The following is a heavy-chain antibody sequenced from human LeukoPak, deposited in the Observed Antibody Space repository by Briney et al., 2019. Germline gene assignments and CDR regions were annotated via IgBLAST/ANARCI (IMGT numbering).Heavy chain of an antibody. V-gene: IGHV4-59*13. CDR1: GVSISSYY. Sequence: SETLSLTCTVSGVSISSYYWSWIRQPPGKGLEWIGYLYYSENTNYNSSLKSRVTISEDTSKNQFSLKLTSVTAADTAVYYCAGGNFYDSRGHPYHFHFWGQGTLVSVSS. CDR2: LYYSENT. D-gene: IGHD3-22*01. CDR3: AGGNFYDSRGHPYHFHF. J-gene: IGHJ4*02.